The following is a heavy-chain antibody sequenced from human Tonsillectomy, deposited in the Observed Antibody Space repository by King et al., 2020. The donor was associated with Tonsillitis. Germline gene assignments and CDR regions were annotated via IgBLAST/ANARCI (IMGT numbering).Heavy chain of an antibody. CDR2: IIPILGIE. CDR3: ARGRAADSYFYYYMDV. Sequence: QLVQSGAEVKKPGSSVKVSCKASGGTFSSYAIRWVRQAPGKGLEWMGLIIPILGIEHYGQKFQGRVKITADKSTSTAYMELGSLGSEDTAGYYCARGRAADSYFYYYMDVWGTGTTVTVSS. D-gene: IGHD2-15*01. J-gene: IGHJ6*03. V-gene: IGHV1-69*04. CDR1: GGTFSSYA.